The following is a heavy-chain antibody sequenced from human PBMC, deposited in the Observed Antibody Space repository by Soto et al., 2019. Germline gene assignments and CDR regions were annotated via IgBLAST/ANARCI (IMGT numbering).Heavy chain of an antibody. J-gene: IGHJ4*01. CDR3: ERDSGYGSGASGNHHPGY. CDR1: GFTFGIYW. Sequence: PGGSLRLSCAASGFTFGIYWMSLVRQSPGKGPEWLATIKIDARENKYVDSVKGRFTMSRDNAKNSLYLQMDSLRAEDTAVYYCERDSGYGSGASGNHHPGYWGHGT. D-gene: IGHD3-10*01. CDR2: IKIDAREN. V-gene: IGHV3-7*01.